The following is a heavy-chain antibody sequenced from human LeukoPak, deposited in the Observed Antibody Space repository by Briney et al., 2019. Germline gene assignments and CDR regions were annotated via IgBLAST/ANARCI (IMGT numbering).Heavy chain of an antibody. CDR2: INTFGTTA. D-gene: IGHD5-24*01. Sequence: GGSLRLSCAVSRFTFSSYWMNWVRQVPGKGLVWVSHINTFGTTATYADSVKGRFTISRDNANNTLYLQMNSLRVEDTAVYYCVRDNAYKFDYWGQGTLVTVSS. CDR1: RFTFSSYW. J-gene: IGHJ4*02. V-gene: IGHV3-74*01. CDR3: VRDNAYKFDY.